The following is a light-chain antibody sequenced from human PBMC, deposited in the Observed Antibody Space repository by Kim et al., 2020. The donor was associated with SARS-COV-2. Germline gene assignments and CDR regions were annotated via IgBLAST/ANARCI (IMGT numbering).Light chain of an antibody. V-gene: IGLV2-14*03. CDR1: SSGVGYYKS. CDR2: AVS. Sequence: GQSNTISCTGTSSGVGYYKSVSWYQQHPGKAPKLIIYAVSGRASGVSNRFSGSQSGNTASLTISGLRTEDEADYYCNSHTTSSTYVFGSGTKVTVL. J-gene: IGLJ1*01. CDR3: NSHTTSSTYV.